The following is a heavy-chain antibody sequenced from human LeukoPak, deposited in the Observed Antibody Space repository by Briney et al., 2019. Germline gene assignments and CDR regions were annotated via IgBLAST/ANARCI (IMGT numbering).Heavy chain of an antibody. V-gene: IGHV5-51*01. CDR3: ARRISSAHDVFGI. D-gene: IGHD2-15*01. CDR1: GYSFTSYW. J-gene: IGHJ3*02. Sequence: GESLKISCKGSGYSFTSYWVGWVRQKPGKGLEWMGIIYPGDSDTRYSPSFQGQVTISADKSISTASLQWNSLKASDTAMYFCARRISSAHDVFGIWGQGTMVTVSS. CDR2: IYPGDSDT.